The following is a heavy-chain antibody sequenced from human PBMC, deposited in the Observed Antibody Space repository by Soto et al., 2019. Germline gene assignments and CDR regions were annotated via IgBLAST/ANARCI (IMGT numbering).Heavy chain of an antibody. J-gene: IGHJ3*02. Sequence: GASVKISCKASGYTFTSYDINWVRQATGQGLEWMGWMNPSSGNTGYAQKFQGRVTMTRNTSISTAYMELSSLRSEDTAVYYCARRPYCSSTSCYVSSSWYLYAFDIWGQGTMVTVSS. D-gene: IGHD2-2*01. CDR1: GYTFTSYD. CDR3: ARRPYCSSTSCYVSSSWYLYAFDI. V-gene: IGHV1-8*01. CDR2: MNPSSGNT.